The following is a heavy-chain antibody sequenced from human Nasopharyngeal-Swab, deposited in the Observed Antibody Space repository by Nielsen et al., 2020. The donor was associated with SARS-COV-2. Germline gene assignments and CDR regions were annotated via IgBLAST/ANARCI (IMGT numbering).Heavy chain of an antibody. CDR2: ISYDGSNK. V-gene: IGHV3-33*05. Sequence: GGSLRLSCAASGFVFSTYWMHWVRQAPGKGLEWVAVISYDGSNKYYADSVRGRFTISRDNAKNTLYLQMNSLRVEDTAVYYCVKHQGSSSDQWGQGTLVTVSS. CDR3: VKHQGSSSDQ. J-gene: IGHJ4*02. CDR1: GFVFSTYW.